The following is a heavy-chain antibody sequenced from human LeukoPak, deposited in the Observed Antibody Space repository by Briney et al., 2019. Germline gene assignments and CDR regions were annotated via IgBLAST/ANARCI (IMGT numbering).Heavy chain of an antibody. CDR1: GYTFTSYG. V-gene: IGHV1-18*01. Sequence: ASVKVSCKASGYTFTSYGFSWVRQAPGQGLEWMGWISAYNGNTNYAQKLQGRVTMTTDTSTSTVYMELRSLSSDDTAVYYCARDLLAHCGVDCYSCVDYWGQGTLVTVSS. D-gene: IGHD2-21*02. CDR2: ISAYNGNT. J-gene: IGHJ4*02. CDR3: ARDLLAHCGVDCYSCVDY.